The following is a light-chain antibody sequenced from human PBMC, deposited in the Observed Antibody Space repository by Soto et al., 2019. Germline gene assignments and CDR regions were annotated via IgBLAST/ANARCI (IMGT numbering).Light chain of an antibody. CDR1: ITNIGTNY. V-gene: IGLV1-47*01. J-gene: IGLJ7*01. CDR2: RNN. CDR3: AAWDDRLSGTV. Sequence: QSVLTQPPSASGTPGQRVTISCSGSITNIGTNYVFWYQQLPGTAPKLLIFRNNQRPSGVPERFSGSKSGTSASLAISGLRSEDEATFYCAAWDDRLSGTVFGGGTQLTVL.